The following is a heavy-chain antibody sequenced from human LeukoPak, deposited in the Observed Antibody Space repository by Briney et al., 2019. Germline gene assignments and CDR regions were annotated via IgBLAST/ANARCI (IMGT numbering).Heavy chain of an antibody. CDR2: INHSGST. D-gene: IGHD3-10*01. CDR1: GGSFGGYY. J-gene: IGHJ4*02. Sequence: SETLSLTCAVYGGSFGGYYWSWIRQPPGKGLEWIGEINHSGSTNHNPSLKSRVTISVDTSKNQFSLKLSSVTAADTAVHYCARRWPYGEIDYWGQGTLVTVSS. V-gene: IGHV4-34*01. CDR3: ARRWPYGEIDY.